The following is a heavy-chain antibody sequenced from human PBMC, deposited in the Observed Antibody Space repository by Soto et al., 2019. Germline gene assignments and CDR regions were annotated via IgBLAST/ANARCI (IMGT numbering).Heavy chain of an antibody. CDR3: SRTNYDSSWGSYRFDS. CDR1: GCSITSGDYY. D-gene: IGHD3-16*02. CDR2: ISYSGTT. J-gene: IGHJ5*01. Sequence: SETLSLTCTVSGCSITSGDYYWSWSRQPPGKGVEWIGYISYSGTTYYNPSLKSRLTISVGTSKNQFSLNLNSVTAADTAVYYRSRTNYDSSWGSYRFDSWGQGALVTVSS. V-gene: IGHV4-30-4*01.